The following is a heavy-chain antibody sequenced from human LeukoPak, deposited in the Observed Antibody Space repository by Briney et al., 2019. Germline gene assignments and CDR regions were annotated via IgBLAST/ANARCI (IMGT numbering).Heavy chain of an antibody. CDR3: ARRYSGSYSAFDI. V-gene: IGHV5-51*01. CDR2: IDPGDSDT. Sequence: GESLKISCKGSGYSFTSYWIGWVRQMPGKGLEWKGIIDPGDSDTRYSPSFQGQVTISADKSISTAYLQWSSLKASDTAMYYCARRYSGSYSAFDIWGQGTMVTVSS. J-gene: IGHJ3*02. D-gene: IGHD1-26*01. CDR1: GYSFTSYW.